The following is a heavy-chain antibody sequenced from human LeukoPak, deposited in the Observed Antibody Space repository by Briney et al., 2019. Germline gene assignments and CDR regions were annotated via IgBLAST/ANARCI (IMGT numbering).Heavy chain of an antibody. CDR2: ISGSGGST. V-gene: IGHV3-23*01. Sequence: GGSLRLSCAASGFTFSSYAMSWVRQAPGKGLEWVSAISGSGGSTYYADSVKGRFTISRDNSKNTLYLQMNSLRAEDTAVYYCAKDPAAYDILTGYYPFDYCWGQGTLVTVSS. CDR1: GFTFSSYA. D-gene: IGHD3-9*01. CDR3: AKDPAAYDILTGYYPFDYC. J-gene: IGHJ4*02.